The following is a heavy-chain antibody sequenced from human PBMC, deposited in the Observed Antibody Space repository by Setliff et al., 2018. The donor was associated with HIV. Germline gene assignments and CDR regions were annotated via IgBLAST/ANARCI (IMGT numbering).Heavy chain of an antibody. CDR2: IYYSGST. CDR3: ARFPSSTSFYYFDY. CDR1: GGSISSGSYY. Sequence: PSETLSLTCTVSGGSISSGSYYWSWIRQHPGKGLEGIGFIYYSGSTYYNPSLKSRVSISVDTSKNQFSLKLYSVTAADTAVYYCARFPSSTSFYYFDYWGQGTLVTVSS. J-gene: IGHJ4*02. V-gene: IGHV4-31*03. D-gene: IGHD2-2*01.